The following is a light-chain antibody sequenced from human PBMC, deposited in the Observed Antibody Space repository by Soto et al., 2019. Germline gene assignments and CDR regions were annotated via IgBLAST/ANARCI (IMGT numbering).Light chain of an antibody. Sequence: QSVLTQPASVSGSPGQSITISCTGTSSDVGSYNLVSWYQQHPGKGPKLMIYEGSKRPSGVSNRFSGSKSRNTASLTISDLQAEDEADYYCCSYAADRIYVFGVGTKVTVL. J-gene: IGLJ1*01. CDR3: CSYAADRIYV. V-gene: IGLV2-23*01. CDR1: SSDVGSYNL. CDR2: EGS.